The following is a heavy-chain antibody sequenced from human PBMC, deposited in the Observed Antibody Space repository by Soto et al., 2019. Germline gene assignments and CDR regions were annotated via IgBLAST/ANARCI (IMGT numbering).Heavy chain of an antibody. J-gene: IGHJ6*03. CDR1: GGSISSYY. D-gene: IGHD4-4*01. CDR2: IYYSGST. V-gene: IGHV4-59*01. Sequence: SETLSLTCTVSGGSISSYYGSWIRQPPGKGLEWIGYIYYSGSTNYNPSLKSRVTISVDTSKNQFSLKLSSVTAADTAVYYCARTTSDYYYMDVWGKGTTVTVSS. CDR3: ARTTSDYYYMDV.